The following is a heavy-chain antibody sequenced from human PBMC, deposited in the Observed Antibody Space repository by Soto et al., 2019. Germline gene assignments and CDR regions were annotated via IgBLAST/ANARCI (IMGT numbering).Heavy chain of an antibody. CDR3: ARDRDSSGWYVLDY. Sequence: SETLSLTCTVSGGSISSYFWNWIWQPPGKGLEWIGYIYYSGSTNYIPSLKSRVTISVDTSKNQFSLKLSSVTAADTAVYYCARDRDSSGWYVLDYWGQGTLVTVSS. V-gene: IGHV4-59*01. CDR1: GGSISSYF. D-gene: IGHD6-19*01. J-gene: IGHJ4*02. CDR2: IYYSGST.